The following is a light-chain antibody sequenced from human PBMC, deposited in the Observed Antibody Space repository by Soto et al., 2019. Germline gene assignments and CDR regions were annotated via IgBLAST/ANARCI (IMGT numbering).Light chain of an antibody. CDR3: QQYGSSPFN. CDR2: GAS. Sequence: EIVLTQSPGTLSLSPGERATLSCRASQSVSSSYLAWYQQKPGQAPRLLIYGASSRATGIPDRFSGSGSGTDLTLTISRLEPEDFAVCYCQQYGSSPFNFGTRTKVDI. V-gene: IGKV3-20*01. J-gene: IGKJ3*01. CDR1: QSVSSSY.